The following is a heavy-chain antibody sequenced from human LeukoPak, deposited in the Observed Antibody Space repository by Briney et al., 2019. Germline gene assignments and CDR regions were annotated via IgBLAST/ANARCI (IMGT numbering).Heavy chain of an antibody. CDR2: IYYRSNWYN. V-gene: IGHV6-1*01. Sequence: SQTLSLTCAISGDSVFSNTAAWNWIRQSPSRGLEWLGRIYYRSNWYNEYAASVKSRITINPDTSKNHFSLQLNSVTSEDTAVYFCARGNYNALGMWGQGTMVTVS. CDR3: ARGNYNALGM. D-gene: IGHD1-26*01. CDR1: GDSVFSNTAA. J-gene: IGHJ3*02.